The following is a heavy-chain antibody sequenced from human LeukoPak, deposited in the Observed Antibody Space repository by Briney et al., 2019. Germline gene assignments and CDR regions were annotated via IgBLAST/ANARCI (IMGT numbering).Heavy chain of an antibody. CDR3: ARDRAWGSYDC. CDR1: GFTFSNHG. CDR2: VSPPGGGT. V-gene: IGHV3-23*01. Sequence: GGSLRLSCAASGFTFSNHGMNWVRQAPGKGLEWLSGVSPPGGGTYYADSVKGRFTVSRDNSKNTLYLQMHTLRAEDTAIYFCARDRAWGSYDCWGQGTLVIVSS. D-gene: IGHD7-27*01. J-gene: IGHJ4*02.